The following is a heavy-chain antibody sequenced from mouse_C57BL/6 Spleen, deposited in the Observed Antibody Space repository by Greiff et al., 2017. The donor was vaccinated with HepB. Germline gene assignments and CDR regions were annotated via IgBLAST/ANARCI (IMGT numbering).Heavy chain of an antibody. D-gene: IGHD2-4*01. CDR3: ARTSYDYDRGNYFDY. CDR2: ISDGGSYT. CDR1: GFTFSSYA. Sequence: DVHLVESGGGLVKPGGSLKLSCAASGFTFSSYAMSWVRQTPEKRLEWVATISDGGSYTYYPDNVKGRFTISRDNAKNNLYLQMSHLKSEDTAMYYCARTSYDYDRGNYFDYWGQGTTLTVSS. V-gene: IGHV5-4*01. J-gene: IGHJ2*01.